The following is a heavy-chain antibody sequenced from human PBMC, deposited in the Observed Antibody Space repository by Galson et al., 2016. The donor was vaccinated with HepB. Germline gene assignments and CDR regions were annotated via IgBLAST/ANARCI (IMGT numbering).Heavy chain of an antibody. Sequence: TLSLTCTVSGGSIDSGNYYWSWIRHLPGKGLEWIGYRHKTGSAYYNPSLKSRVTMWLDTSKSQFSLKLNSLTAADTAVYYCARNDGWYRQSNFFDLWGQGTRVTVSS. CDR3: ARNDGWYRQSNFFDL. D-gene: IGHD6-19*01. V-gene: IGHV4-31*03. CDR1: GGSIDSGNYY. J-gene: IGHJ5*02. CDR2: RHKTGSA.